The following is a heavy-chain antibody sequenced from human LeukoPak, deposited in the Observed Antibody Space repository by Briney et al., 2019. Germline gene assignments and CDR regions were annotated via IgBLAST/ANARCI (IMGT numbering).Heavy chain of an antibody. CDR3: ARGGGSGNDRYAFDI. J-gene: IGHJ3*02. D-gene: IGHD3-10*01. CDR2: INPSGGST. Sequence: ASVKVSCKASGYTFTSYYMHGVRQAPGQGLEWMGIINPSGGSTSYAQKFQGRVTMTRDTSTSTVYMELSSLRSEDTAVYYCARGGGSGNDRYAFDIWGQGTMVTVSS. V-gene: IGHV1-46*01. CDR1: GYTFTSYY.